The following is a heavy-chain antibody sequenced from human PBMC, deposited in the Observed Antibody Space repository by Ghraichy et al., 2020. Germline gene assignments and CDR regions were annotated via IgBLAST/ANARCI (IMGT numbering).Heavy chain of an antibody. Sequence: GESLNISCAASGFTFSSYWMHWVRQAPGKGLVWVSRINSDGSSTSYADSVKGRFTISRDNAKNTLYLQMHSLRAEDTAVYYCARMGFLDWLYDYWGQGTLITVSS. J-gene: IGHJ4*02. CDR3: ARMGFLDWLYDY. V-gene: IGHV3-74*01. D-gene: IGHD3/OR15-3a*01. CDR2: INSDGSST. CDR1: GFTFSSYW.